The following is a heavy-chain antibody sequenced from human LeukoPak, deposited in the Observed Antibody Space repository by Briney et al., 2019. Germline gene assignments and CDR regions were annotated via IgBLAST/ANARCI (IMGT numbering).Heavy chain of an antibody. V-gene: IGHV3-11*01. CDR1: GFTFTDYY. CDR3: GRDFGLTGTKRSFDI. D-gene: IGHD1-7*01. CDR2: ISGSGSII. J-gene: IGHJ3*02. Sequence: GGSLRLSCAASGFTFTDYYMGWSRQAPGKGLEWVSYISGSGSIINYADSVKGRFTISRDNAKNSLYLQMNSLRAEDTAVYYCGRDFGLTGTKRSFDIWGQGTMVTVSS.